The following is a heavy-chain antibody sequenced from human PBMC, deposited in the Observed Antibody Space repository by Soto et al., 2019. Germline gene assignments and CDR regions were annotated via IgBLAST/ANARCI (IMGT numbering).Heavy chain of an antibody. V-gene: IGHV3-23*01. J-gene: IGHJ4*02. Sequence: GGSLRLSCAASGFTFSSYAMSWVRQAPGKGLEWVSAISGSGGSTYYADSVKGRFTISRDNSKNTLYLQMNSLRAEDTAVYYCAKGKYYYDSSGYPPLDYWGQGSLVTVSS. CDR3: AKGKYYYDSSGYPPLDY. CDR1: GFTFSSYA. D-gene: IGHD3-22*01. CDR2: ISGSGGST.